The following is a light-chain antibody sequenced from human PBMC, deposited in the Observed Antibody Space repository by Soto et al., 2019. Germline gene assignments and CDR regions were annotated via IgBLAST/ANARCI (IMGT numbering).Light chain of an antibody. V-gene: IGKV1-5*03. J-gene: IGKJ1*01. CDR2: EAS. CDR1: QSISSY. CDR3: QQSDNYPLT. Sequence: DIQMTQSPSTLSASVGDRVTITCRASQSISSYLAWYQQKPGKAPKLLIYEASNLESGVPSRFSGSGSGTEFTLTISSLQPDDFATYYCQQSDNYPLTFGQGTKVDIK.